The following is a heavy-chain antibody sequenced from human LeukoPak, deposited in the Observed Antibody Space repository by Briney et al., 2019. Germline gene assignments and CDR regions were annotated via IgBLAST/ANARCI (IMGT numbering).Heavy chain of an antibody. V-gene: IGHV4-34*01. CDR1: GVSFSGYY. Sequence: SETLSLTCAVYGVSFSGYYWSWIRQPPGKGLEWIGEINHSGSTNYNPSLKSRVTISVDTSKNQFSLKLSSVTAADTAVYYCARGRGYSSGQTFDYWGQGTLVTVSS. CDR2: INHSGST. J-gene: IGHJ4*02. D-gene: IGHD6-19*01. CDR3: ARGRGYSSGQTFDY.